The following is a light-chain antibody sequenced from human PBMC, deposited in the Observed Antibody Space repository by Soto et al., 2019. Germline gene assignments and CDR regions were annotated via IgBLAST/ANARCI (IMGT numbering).Light chain of an antibody. CDR2: DAS. CDR3: QQDNRWPLT. CDR1: QPVSNN. Sequence: EIVLTQSPDTLSVSPGERATLSCRASQPVSNNLAWYQQKPGQPPRLLIYDASRRATGIPVRFSGGGSETEFTLTINRLQSEDFAVYYCQQDNRWPLTFGGGTKVDIK. V-gene: IGKV3D-15*01. J-gene: IGKJ4*01.